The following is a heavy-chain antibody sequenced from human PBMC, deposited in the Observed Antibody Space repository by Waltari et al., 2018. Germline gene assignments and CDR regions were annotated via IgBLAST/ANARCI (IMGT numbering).Heavy chain of an antibody. V-gene: IGHV4-34*01. CDR3: ASQPHIAVAGT. J-gene: IGHJ4*02. CDR1: GGSFRGYY. D-gene: IGHD6-19*01. Sequence: QVQLQQWGAGLLKPSETLSLTCAVYGGSFRGYYWSWIRQPPGKGLEWIGEINHSGSTNYNPSLKSRVTISVDTSKNQFSLKLSSVTAADTAVYYCASQPHIAVAGTWGQGTLVTVSS. CDR2: INHSGST.